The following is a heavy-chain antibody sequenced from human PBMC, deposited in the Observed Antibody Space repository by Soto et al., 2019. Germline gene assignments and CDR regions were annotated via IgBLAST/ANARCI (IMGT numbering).Heavy chain of an antibody. Sequence: EVQLLESGGDSVQPGGSVRLSCAGSGFTFINYAMNWVRQAPGKGLEWVSTISGGGDATFFADSVRGRFTCSRDISKTTVALQMNSLGVDDTAVYYCARKVVGSTSRPDYWYFDLWGRGTLVTVSS. V-gene: IGHV3-23*01. D-gene: IGHD2-21*01. CDR3: ARKVVGSTSRPDYWYFDL. J-gene: IGHJ2*01. CDR1: GFTFINYA. CDR2: ISGGGDAT.